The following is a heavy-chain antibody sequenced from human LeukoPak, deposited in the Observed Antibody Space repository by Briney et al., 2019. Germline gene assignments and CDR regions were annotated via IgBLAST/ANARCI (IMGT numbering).Heavy chain of an antibody. V-gene: IGHV1-2*02. CDR2: INPNSGGT. J-gene: IGHJ5*02. CDR1: GYTFTDYY. Sequence: GASVKVSCKASGYTFTDYYMHWVRQAPGQGLEWMGWINPNSGGTNYAQKFQGRVTMTRDTSISTAYMELSRLRSDDTAVYYCASRYCSSTSCYTAFDPWGQGTLVTVSS. CDR3: ASRYCSSTSCYTAFDP. D-gene: IGHD2-2*02.